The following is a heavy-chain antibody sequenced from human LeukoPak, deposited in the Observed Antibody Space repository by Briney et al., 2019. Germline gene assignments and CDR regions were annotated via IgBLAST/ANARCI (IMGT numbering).Heavy chain of an antibody. CDR3: ARGARAGYNLEPFDY. Sequence: PSETLSLTCTVSGGSISSYYWSWIRQPPGKGLEWIGYIYYSGSTKYNPSLKSRVTISVDTSKNQFSLKLRSVTAAVTAVYYCARGARAGYNLEPFDYWGQGTLVTVSS. D-gene: IGHD5-24*01. V-gene: IGHV4-59*08. CDR2: IYYSGST. CDR1: GGSISSYY. J-gene: IGHJ4*02.